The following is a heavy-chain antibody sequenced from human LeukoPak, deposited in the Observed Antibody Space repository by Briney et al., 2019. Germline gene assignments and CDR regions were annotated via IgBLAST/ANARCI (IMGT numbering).Heavy chain of an antibody. J-gene: IGHJ6*03. D-gene: IGHD5-24*01. CDR2: INAGNGNT. Sequence: GASVKVSCKASGYTFTSYTIHWVRQAPGQRLEWMGWINAGNGNTKYSQEFQDRVTITRDTSASTAYMELSSLRSEDMAEYYCARARCETRIWPKSRYDYYHYMDVWGKGTTVTVSS. V-gene: IGHV1-3*03. CDR3: ARARCETRIWPKSRYDYYHYMDV. CDR1: GYTFTSYT.